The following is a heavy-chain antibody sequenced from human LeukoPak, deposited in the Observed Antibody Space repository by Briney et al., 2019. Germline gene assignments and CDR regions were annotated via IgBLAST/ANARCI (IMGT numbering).Heavy chain of an antibody. CDR2: INQDGSQK. J-gene: IGHJ4*02. CDR3: ARDWFDGDYDRFDY. CDR1: GFTFSSYW. Sequence: GGSLRLSCAVSGFTFSSYWVSWFRQAPGKGLEWVANINQDGSQKFSVDSVKGRFTISRDNAKNSLSLQMNSLRVEDTAVYYCARDWFDGDYDRFDYWGQGTLVTVSS. V-gene: IGHV3-7*03. D-gene: IGHD4-17*01.